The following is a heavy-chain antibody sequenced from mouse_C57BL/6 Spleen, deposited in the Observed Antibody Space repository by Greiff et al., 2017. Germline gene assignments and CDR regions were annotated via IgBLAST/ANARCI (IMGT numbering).Heavy chain of an antibody. Sequence: VQLQQPGAELVMPGASVKLSCKASGYTFTSYWMHWVKQRPGQGLEWIGEIDPSDSYTNYNQKFKGKSTLTVDKSSSTAYMQLSSLTSEDSAVYYWASITSVGYFDDWGQGTTRTVSS. J-gene: IGHJ2*01. CDR2: IDPSDSYT. D-gene: IGHD1-1*01. CDR1: GYTFTSYW. CDR3: ASITSVGYFDD. V-gene: IGHV1-69*01.